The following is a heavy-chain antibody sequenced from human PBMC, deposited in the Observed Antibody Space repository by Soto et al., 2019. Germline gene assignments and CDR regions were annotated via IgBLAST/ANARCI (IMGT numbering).Heavy chain of an antibody. CDR2: IYYSGST. V-gene: IGHV4-30-4*01. CDR1: GGSISSGDYY. D-gene: IGHD3-10*01. CDR3: ARDGSRSPGYYFDY. Sequence: SETLSLTCTVSGGSISSGDYYWSWIRQPPRKGLEWIGYIYYSGSTYYNPSLKSRVTISVDTSKNQFSLKLSSVTAADTAVYYCARDGSRSPGYYFDYWGQGTQVTVSS. J-gene: IGHJ4*02.